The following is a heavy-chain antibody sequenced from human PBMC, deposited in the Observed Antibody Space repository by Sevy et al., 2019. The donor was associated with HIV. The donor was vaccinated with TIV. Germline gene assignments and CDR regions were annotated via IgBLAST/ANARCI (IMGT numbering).Heavy chain of an antibody. CDR1: GFTVNSNY. CDR3: ARGKSGYGYALNY. CDR2: IHSDDTT. V-gene: IGHV3-66*01. D-gene: IGHD5-18*01. Sequence: GGSLRLSCAASGFTVNSNYMTWVRQAPGKGLEGVSVIHSDDTTYHADSVKDRFTISRDNFKNTLYLHMSSRSAEDTAVYYCARGKSGYGYALNYWGQGTLVTVSS. J-gene: IGHJ4*02.